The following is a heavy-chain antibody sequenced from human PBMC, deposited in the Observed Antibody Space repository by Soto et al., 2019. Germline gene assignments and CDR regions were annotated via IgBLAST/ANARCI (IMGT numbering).Heavy chain of an antibody. CDR2: ISSNGGST. Sequence: PGGSLRLSCSASGFTFSSYAMHWVRQAPGKGLEYVSAISSNGGSTYYADSVKGRFTISRDNSKNTPYLQMSSLRAEDTAVYYCVKGEQRWLQSNFDYWGQGTLVTVSS. CDR3: VKGEQRWLQSNFDY. J-gene: IGHJ4*02. V-gene: IGHV3-64D*06. CDR1: GFTFSSYA. D-gene: IGHD5-12*01.